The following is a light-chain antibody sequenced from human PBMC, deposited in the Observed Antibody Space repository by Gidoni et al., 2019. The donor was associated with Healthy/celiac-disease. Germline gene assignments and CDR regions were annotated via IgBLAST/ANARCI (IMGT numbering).Light chain of an antibody. J-gene: IGKJ1*01. CDR2: SAA. Sequence: DIQMTQSPASLSASVGDRVTITCRASQSISSHFNWYHQKQGKDPKPLLYSAASFQSGVPSRSSGSGSGTDVTLTISSLQPEDFATYYCQQSDSNIPLTFGQGTKVEIK. V-gene: IGKV1-39*01. CDR3: QQSDSNIPLT. CDR1: QSISSH.